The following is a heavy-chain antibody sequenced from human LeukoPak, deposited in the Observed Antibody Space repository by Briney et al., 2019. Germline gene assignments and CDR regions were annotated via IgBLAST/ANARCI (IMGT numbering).Heavy chain of an antibody. CDR3: ARAQLYHYDSSGYYGPLDY. J-gene: IGHJ4*02. CDR1: GYTFTSYG. CDR2: ISAYNGNT. D-gene: IGHD3-22*01. V-gene: IGHV1-18*01. Sequence: ASVKVSCKASGYTFTSYGISWVRQAPGQGLEWMGWISAYNGNTNYAQKLQGRVTMTTDTSTSTAYMELRSLRSDDTAVYYCARAQLYHYDSSGYYGPLDYWGQGTLVTVSS.